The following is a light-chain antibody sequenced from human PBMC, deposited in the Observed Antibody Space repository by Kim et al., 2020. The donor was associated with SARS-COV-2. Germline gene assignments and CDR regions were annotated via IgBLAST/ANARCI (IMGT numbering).Light chain of an antibody. J-gene: IGKJ4*01. Sequence: AIRMTQSPSSFSASTGDRVTITCRASQGISSYLAWYQQKPGKAPKLLIYAASTLQSGVPSRFSGSGSGTDFTLTISCLQSEDFATYYCQQYYSYPRVTFGVGPKVDIK. CDR2: AAS. CDR1: QGISSY. V-gene: IGKV1-8*01. CDR3: QQYYSYPRVT.